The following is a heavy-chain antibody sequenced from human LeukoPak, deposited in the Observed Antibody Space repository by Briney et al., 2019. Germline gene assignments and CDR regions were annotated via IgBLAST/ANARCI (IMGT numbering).Heavy chain of an antibody. J-gene: IGHJ3*02. Sequence: PGPSLRLSCAASGFTFSSYSMNWVRQPPGKGMEWLSSISSSSSYIYYADSVRGRFTISRDNAKNSLYLQMNSLRAEDTAVYYCARLYYDSSGYYYGAFDIWGQGTMVTVSS. CDR1: GFTFSSYS. V-gene: IGHV3-21*01. CDR3: ARLYYDSSGYYYGAFDI. D-gene: IGHD3-22*01. CDR2: ISSSSSYI.